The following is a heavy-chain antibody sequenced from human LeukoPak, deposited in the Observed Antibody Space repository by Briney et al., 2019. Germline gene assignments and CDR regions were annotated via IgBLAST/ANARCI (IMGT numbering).Heavy chain of an antibody. J-gene: IGHJ4*02. V-gene: IGHV3-74*01. Sequence: GGSLRLSCAASGFTFSRYWMHWVRQAPGKGLVWVARMNSDGSSINYGDSVKGRFTISRDDAKNTLYLQMNSLRAEDTAVYYCSRDGGWSFGYWGQGTLVTVSS. CDR3: SRDGGWSFGY. D-gene: IGHD6-19*01. CDR1: GFTFSRYW. CDR2: MNSDGSSI.